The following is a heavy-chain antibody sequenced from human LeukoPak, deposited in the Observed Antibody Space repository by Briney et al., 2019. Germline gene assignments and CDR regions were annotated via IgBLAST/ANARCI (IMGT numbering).Heavy chain of an antibody. J-gene: IGHJ4*02. CDR1: VFTSSNSC. CDR3: ARYVSDGYNAPFDS. Sequence: RGCLRLSCAASVFTSSNSCMTWVREAPRKGLEWVSNINKNGGEKEYVDSVKGRFTISRDNAKNSLFLQMNSLRGEDTAVYFCARYVSDGYNAPFDSWGQGTLVTASS. CDR2: INKNGGEK. D-gene: IGHD5-24*01. V-gene: IGHV3-7*05.